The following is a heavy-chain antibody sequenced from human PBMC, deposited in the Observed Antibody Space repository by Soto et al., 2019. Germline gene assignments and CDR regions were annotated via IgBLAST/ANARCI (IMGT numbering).Heavy chain of an antibody. CDR1: GFTFSSYA. CDR3: ARRGSGSYYDY. D-gene: IGHD1-26*01. Sequence: EVQLLESGGGLVQPGGSLRLSCAASGFTFSSYAMRWVRQAPVEGLEWFSAISGSGVSTYYADSVKGRFTISRDNSKKTLYLQMNSLRAEDTAVYYCARRGSGSYYDYWGQGTLVTVSS. V-gene: IGHV3-23*01. CDR2: ISGSGVST. J-gene: IGHJ4*02.